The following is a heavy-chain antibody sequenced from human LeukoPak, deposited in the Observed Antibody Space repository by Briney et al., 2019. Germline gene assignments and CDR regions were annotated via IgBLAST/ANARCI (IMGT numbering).Heavy chain of an antibody. CDR1: GFTFSRYW. CDR2: IDEHGTTI. V-gene: IGHV3-74*01. Sequence: GGSLRLSCAASGFTFSRYWMHWVRQAPGEGLVWVSRIDEHGTTIDYADSVRDRFTISRDNAKNTLYLHMNSLRAEDTAMYYCARDVGGAGSHWGQGSLVTVYS. CDR3: ARDVGGAGSH. J-gene: IGHJ4*02. D-gene: IGHD3-10*01.